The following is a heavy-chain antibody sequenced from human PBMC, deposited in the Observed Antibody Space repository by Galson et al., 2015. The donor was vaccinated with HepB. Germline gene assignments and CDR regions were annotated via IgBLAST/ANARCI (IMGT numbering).Heavy chain of an antibody. J-gene: IGHJ4*02. CDR3: ARESARWLQLGYFDY. CDR1: GFTFSSYG. Sequence: SLRLSCAASGFTFSSYGMHWVRQAPGKGLEWVAVIWYDGSNKYYADSVKGRFTISRDNSKNTLYLQMNSLRAEDTAVYYCARESARWLQLGYFDYWGQGTLVTVSS. CDR2: IWYDGSNK. V-gene: IGHV3-33*01. D-gene: IGHD5-24*01.